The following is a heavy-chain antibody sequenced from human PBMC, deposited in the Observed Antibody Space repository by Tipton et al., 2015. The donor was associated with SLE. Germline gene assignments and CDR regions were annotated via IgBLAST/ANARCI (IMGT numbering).Heavy chain of an antibody. CDR3: AKDSPQKSSHFDY. D-gene: IGHD3-10*01. CDR2: IYSAGDT. CDR1: GFSVSSNY. V-gene: IGHV3-53*05. Sequence: SLRLSCAASGFSVSSNYMSWVRQAPGKGLGWVSVIYSAGDTYYADSVKGRFTISRDNFKNTLYLQMNSLRAEDTAVYYCAKDSPQKSSHFDYWGQGTLVTVSS. J-gene: IGHJ4*02.